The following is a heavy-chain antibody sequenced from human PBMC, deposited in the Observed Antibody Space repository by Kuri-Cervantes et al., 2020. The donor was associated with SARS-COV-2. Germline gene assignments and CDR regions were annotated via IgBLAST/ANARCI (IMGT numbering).Heavy chain of an antibody. CDR3: AKIAHVVVIAGAFDL. V-gene: IGHV3-7*03. D-gene: IGHD2-21*01. CDR1: RFSLNTFG. CDR2: IKQDGSEK. J-gene: IGHJ3*01. Sequence: GESLKISCSASRFSLNTFGINWVRQAPGKGLEWVANIKQDGSEKYYVDSVKGRFTISRDNAKNSLYLQMNSLRAEDTAVYYCAKIAHVVVIAGAFDLWGQGTMVTVSS.